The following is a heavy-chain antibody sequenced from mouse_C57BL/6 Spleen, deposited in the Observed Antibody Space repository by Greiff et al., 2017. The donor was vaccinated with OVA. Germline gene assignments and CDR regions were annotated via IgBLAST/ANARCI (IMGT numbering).Heavy chain of an antibody. J-gene: IGHJ4*01. CDR2: IYPGSGST. Sequence: QVQLQQPGAELVKPGASVKMSCKASGYTFTSYWITWVKQRPGQGLEWIGDIYPGSGSTNYNEKFKSKATLTVDTSSSTAYMQLSSLTSEYSAVYYCARSTYYSNEDYYAMDYWGQGTSVTVSS. CDR3: ARSTYYSNEDYYAMDY. D-gene: IGHD2-5*01. CDR1: GYTFTSYW. V-gene: IGHV1-55*01.